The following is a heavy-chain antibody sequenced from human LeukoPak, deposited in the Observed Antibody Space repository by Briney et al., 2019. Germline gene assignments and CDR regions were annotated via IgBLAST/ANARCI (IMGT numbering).Heavy chain of an antibody. Sequence: ASVKVSCKASGYSFTAYYMHWVRQAPGQGLEWMGIINPSSGSTSYAQKFQGRVTMTRDMSTSTVYMEMSSLRSEDTAVYYCARCDHFEVAAKRDWYFDLWGRGTLVTVSS. CDR1: GYSFTAYY. CDR2: INPSSGST. CDR3: ARCDHFEVAAKRDWYFDL. J-gene: IGHJ2*01. V-gene: IGHV1-46*01. D-gene: IGHD2-15*01.